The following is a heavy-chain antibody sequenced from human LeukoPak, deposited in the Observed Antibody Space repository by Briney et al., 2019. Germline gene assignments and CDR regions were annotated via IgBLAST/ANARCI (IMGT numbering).Heavy chain of an antibody. D-gene: IGHD4-23*01. CDR2: IWYDGSNK. Sequence: GGSLRLSCAASGFTFSSYGMHWVRQAPGKGLEWVAVIWYDGSNKYYADSVKGRFTISRDNSKNTLYLKMNSLRAEDTAVYYCAKDYYRYGGNTPWFDPWGQGTLVTVSS. CDR1: GFTFSSYG. CDR3: AKDYYRYGGNTPWFDP. V-gene: IGHV3-33*06. J-gene: IGHJ5*02.